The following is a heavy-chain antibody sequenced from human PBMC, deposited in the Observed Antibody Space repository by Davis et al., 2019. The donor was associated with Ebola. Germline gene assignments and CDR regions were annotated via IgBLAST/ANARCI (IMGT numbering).Heavy chain of an antibody. V-gene: IGHV5-10-1*04. CDR2: IDPSDSYT. CDR1: GYSFTSYW. CDR3: ARLLEYSSSSYTFDI. Sequence: PGGSLRLSCKGSGYSFTSYWISWVRQMPGKGLEWMGRIDPSDSYTNYSPSFQGQVTISADKSVSTAYLQWSSLKASDTARYYCARLLEYSSSSYTFDIWGQGTMVTVSP. J-gene: IGHJ3*02. D-gene: IGHD6-6*01.